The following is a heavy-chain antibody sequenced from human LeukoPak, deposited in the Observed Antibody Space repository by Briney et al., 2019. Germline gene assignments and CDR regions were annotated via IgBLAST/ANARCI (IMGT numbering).Heavy chain of an antibody. CDR2: IKTDGSET. CDR3: VSAIRGSPIDY. CDR1: GFSFSNYW. D-gene: IGHD3-10*01. J-gene: IGHJ4*02. V-gene: IGHV3-7*01. Sequence: GGSLRLPCAASGFSFSNYWMGWVRQAPGKGLACVANIKTDGSETYYVDSVKGRFTISRDNAKNSLFLQMNSLRAEDTAIYYCVSAIRGSPIDYWGQGTLVSVPP.